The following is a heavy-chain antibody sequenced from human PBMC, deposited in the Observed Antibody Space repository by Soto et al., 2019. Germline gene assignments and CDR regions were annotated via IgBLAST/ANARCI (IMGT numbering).Heavy chain of an antibody. CDR2: IYYSGNT. CDR1: GGSISSSSNYY. V-gene: IGHV4-39*01. J-gene: IGHJ4*02. Sequence: PSETLSLTCTVSGGSISSSSNYYWGWIRQPPGKGLEWIGSIYYSGNTYYSPSLKSRVTLSVDTSKNQFSLNLNSVTAADTAVYYCVTTAAYCNGISCYDLDNWGQGTLVTVSS. D-gene: IGHD2-2*01. CDR3: VTTAAYCNGISCYDLDN.